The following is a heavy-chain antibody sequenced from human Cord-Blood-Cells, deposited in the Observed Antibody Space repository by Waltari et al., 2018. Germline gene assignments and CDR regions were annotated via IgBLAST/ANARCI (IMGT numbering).Heavy chain of an antibody. V-gene: IGHV4-34*01. CDR1: GGSFSGYY. CDR2: INHSGST. CDR3: ARIRYSGSYDYYYYGMDV. Sequence: QVQLQQWGAGLLKPSETLSLTCAVYGGSFSGYYWSWIRQPPGKGLEWIGEINHSGSTNYNPSLKSRVTISVDTSKNQFSLKLSSVTAADTAVYYCARIRYSGSYDYYYYGMDVWGQGTTVTVSS. D-gene: IGHD1-26*01. J-gene: IGHJ6*02.